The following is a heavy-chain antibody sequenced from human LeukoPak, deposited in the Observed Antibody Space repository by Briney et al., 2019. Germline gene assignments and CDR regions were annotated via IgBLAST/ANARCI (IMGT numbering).Heavy chain of an antibody. V-gene: IGHV3-48*04. Sequence: GGSLRLSCAASGFTFSSYSMNWVRQAPGKGLEWVSYISSSSSTIYYADSVKGRFTISRDNAKNSLYLQMNSLRAEDTAVYYCARGDDSRGYYYDAPHYWGQGTLVTVSS. CDR1: GFTFSSYS. CDR3: ARGDDSRGYYYDAPHY. J-gene: IGHJ4*02. D-gene: IGHD3-22*01. CDR2: ISSSSSTI.